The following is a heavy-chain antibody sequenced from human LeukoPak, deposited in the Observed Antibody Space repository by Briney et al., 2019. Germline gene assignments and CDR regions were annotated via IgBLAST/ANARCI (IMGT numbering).Heavy chain of an antibody. D-gene: IGHD6-13*01. J-gene: IGHJ6*02. CDR2: INHSGSI. CDR3: ARTPGEIAAAGYYYYGMDV. V-gene: IGHV4-34*01. CDR1: GGSFSGYY. Sequence: SETLSLTCAVYGGSFSGYYWSWIRQPPGKGLEWIGEINHSGSINYNPSLKSRVTISVDTSKNQFSLKLSSVTAADTAVYYCARTPGEIAAAGYYYYGMDVWGQGTTVTVSS.